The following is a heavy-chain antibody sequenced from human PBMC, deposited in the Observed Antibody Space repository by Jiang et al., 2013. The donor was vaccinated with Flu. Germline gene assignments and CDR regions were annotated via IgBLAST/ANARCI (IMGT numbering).Heavy chain of an antibody. CDR2: INAGNGDT. Sequence: GAEVKKPGASVKVSCKSSGYSFTTYAVHWVRQAPGQRLEWMAWINAGNGDTKYSQKFQDRVTITRDTSASTAYMELSSLRSEDTAVYYCARDYGDYGGNSAWYFDLWGRGTLVTVSS. CDR1: GYSFTTYA. CDR3: ARDYGDYGGNSAWYFDL. D-gene: IGHD4-23*01. V-gene: IGHV1-3*01. J-gene: IGHJ2*01.